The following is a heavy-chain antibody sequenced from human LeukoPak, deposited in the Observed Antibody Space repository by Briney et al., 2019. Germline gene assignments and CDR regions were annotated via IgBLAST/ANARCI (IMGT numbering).Heavy chain of an antibody. J-gene: IGHJ4*02. CDR3: ARGAYGDYVSTY. CDR1: GFTLSSYW. D-gene: IGHD4-17*01. V-gene: IGHV3-7*01. Sequence: GSLRLSCAASGFTLSSYWMSLVRQAPGKGPEWVANIKQDGSEKYYVDSVKGRFTISRDNAKNSLYLQMTSLRAEDTAVYYCARGAYGDYVSTYWGQGTLVTVSS. CDR2: IKQDGSEK.